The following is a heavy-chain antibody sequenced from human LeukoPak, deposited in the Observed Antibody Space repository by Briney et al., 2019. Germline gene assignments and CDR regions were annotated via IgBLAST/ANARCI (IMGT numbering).Heavy chain of an antibody. CDR1: GFTFTNYG. Sequence: GGSLRLSCAASGFTFTNYGMHWVRQAPGKGLEWVAVVWFDGTNKYYADSVKGRFTISRDNSKNSLYLQMNSLRTEDTALYYCAKDWGRVGTTSYYFDYWGQGTLVTVSS. V-gene: IGHV3-33*03. CDR3: AKDWGRVGTTSYYFDY. CDR2: VWFDGTNK. D-gene: IGHD1-26*01. J-gene: IGHJ4*02.